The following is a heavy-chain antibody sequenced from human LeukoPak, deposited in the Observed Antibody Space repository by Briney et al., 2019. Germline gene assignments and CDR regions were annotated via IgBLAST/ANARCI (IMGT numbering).Heavy chain of an antibody. Sequence: SETLSLTCAVYGGSFSGYYWSWIRQPPGKGLEWIGYIYYSGSTNYNPSLKSRVTISVDTSKNQFSLKLSSVTAADTAVYYCARVGVVNWFDPWGQGTLVTVSS. V-gene: IGHV4-59*01. CDR1: GGSFSGYY. CDR3: ARVGVVNWFDP. J-gene: IGHJ5*02. CDR2: IYYSGST. D-gene: IGHD3-3*01.